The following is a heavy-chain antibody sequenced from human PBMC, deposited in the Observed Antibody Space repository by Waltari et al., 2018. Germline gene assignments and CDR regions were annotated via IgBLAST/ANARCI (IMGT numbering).Heavy chain of an antibody. CDR2: LYHAGNT. CDR1: SFNVSRYY. D-gene: IGHD3-10*01. V-gene: IGHV3-53*01. Sequence: EVQLVESGGHLIQPGGSLRLSCAASSFNVSRYYMNWVRQAPGKGLEWVSILYHAGNTYYADSVKGRFTFSRDNSKNTLYLQMNSLRAEDTAVYYCARGNTKYGTDVWGQGTTVTVSS. CDR3: ARGNTKYGTDV. J-gene: IGHJ6*02.